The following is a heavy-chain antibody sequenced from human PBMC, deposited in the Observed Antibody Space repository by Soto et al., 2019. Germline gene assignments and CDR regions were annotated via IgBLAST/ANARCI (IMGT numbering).Heavy chain of an antibody. CDR2: INHSGST. Sequence: QVQLQQWGAGLLKPSETLSLTCAVYGGSFSGYYWTWIRQPPGTGLEWIGEINHSGSTNYNPSLKSRINISVDTSKNQFSLKLTSVTAADTAVYYCARDNITGLFAYWGQGTLVTVSS. CDR1: GGSFSGYY. V-gene: IGHV4-34*01. CDR3: ARDNITGLFAY. D-gene: IGHD2-8*02. J-gene: IGHJ4*02.